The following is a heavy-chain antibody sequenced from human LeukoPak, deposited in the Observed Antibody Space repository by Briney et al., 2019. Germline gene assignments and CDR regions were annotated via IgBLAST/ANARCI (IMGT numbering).Heavy chain of an antibody. D-gene: IGHD2-21*01. Sequence: GGSLRLSCAASGFTFSSYSMNWVRQAPGKGLEWVSSISSSSSYIYYADSVKGRFTISRDNAKNSLYLQMNSLRAEDTAVYYCARTPLWTDAFDIWGQGTMVTISS. CDR1: GFTFSSYS. J-gene: IGHJ3*02. V-gene: IGHV3-21*01. CDR2: ISSSSSYI. CDR3: ARTPLWTDAFDI.